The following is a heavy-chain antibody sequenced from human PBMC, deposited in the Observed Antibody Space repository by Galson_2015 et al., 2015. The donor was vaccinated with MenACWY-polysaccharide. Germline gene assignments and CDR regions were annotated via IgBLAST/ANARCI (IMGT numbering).Heavy chain of an antibody. CDR2: ISWNSGSI. CDR3: ASLRGDGDYFDY. D-gene: IGHD5-24*01. J-gene: IGHJ4*02. CDR1: GFTFDDYA. V-gene: IGHV3-9*01. Sequence: SLRLSCAASGFTFDDYAMHWVRQAPGKGLEWVSGISWNSGSIGYADSVKGRFTISRDNAKNSLYLQMNSLRAEDTAVYYCASLRGDGDYFDYWGQGTLVTVSS.